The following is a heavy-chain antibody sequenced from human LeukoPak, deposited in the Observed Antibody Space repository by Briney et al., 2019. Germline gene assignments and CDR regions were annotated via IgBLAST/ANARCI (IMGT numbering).Heavy chain of an antibody. Sequence: GGSLRLSCAASGFTFSSYAMSWVRQAPGKGLEWVSAISGSGGSTYYADSVKGRFTISRDNSKNTLYLQMNSLRAEDTAVYYCAKDVKSYYDSSGYYHFDYWGQGALVTVSS. D-gene: IGHD3-22*01. J-gene: IGHJ4*02. CDR3: AKDVKSYYDSSGYYHFDY. CDR2: ISGSGGST. CDR1: GFTFSSYA. V-gene: IGHV3-23*01.